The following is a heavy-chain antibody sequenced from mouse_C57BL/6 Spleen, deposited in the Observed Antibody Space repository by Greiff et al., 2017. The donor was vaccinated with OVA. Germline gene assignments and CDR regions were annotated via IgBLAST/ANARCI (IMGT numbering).Heavy chain of an antibody. CDR2: IDPSDSYT. CDR1: GYTFTSYW. J-gene: IGHJ2*01. V-gene: IGHV1-50*01. D-gene: IGHD4-1*01. Sequence: QVQLQQPGAELVKPGASVKLSCKASGYTFTSYWMQWVKQRPGQGLEWIGEIDPSDSYTNYNQKFKGKATLTVDTSSSTAYMQLSSLTSEDAAVYYCARGDSNWDDDWGKGTTLTVSS. CDR3: ARGDSNWDDD.